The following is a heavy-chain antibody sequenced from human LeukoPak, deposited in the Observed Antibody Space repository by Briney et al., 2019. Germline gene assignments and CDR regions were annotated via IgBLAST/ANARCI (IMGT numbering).Heavy chain of an antibody. CDR2: INHSGST. D-gene: IGHD1-1*01. CDR3: ARVSWSPGTSYYYMDV. Sequence: SETLSLTCAVYGGSFSGYYWSWIRQPPGKGLEWIGEINHSGSTNYNPSLKSRVTISVDTSKNQFSLKLSSVTAADTAVYFCARVSWSPGTSYYYMDVWGKGTTVTVSS. V-gene: IGHV4-34*01. J-gene: IGHJ6*03. CDR1: GGSFSGYY.